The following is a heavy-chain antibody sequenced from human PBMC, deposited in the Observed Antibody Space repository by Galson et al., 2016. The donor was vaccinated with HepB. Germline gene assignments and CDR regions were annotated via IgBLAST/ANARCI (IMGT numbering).Heavy chain of an antibody. CDR3: AKDNPVGGLHY. CDR1: GFTFSSYG. J-gene: IGHJ4*02. D-gene: IGHD1-14*01. Sequence: SLRLSCAASGFTFSSYGMHWVRQAPGKGLEWVALISYDGSNKYYADSVKGRFTISRDNSKNTLYLQINSLRPEDTAVYYCAKDNPVGGLHYWGQGTLVTVSS. CDR2: ISYDGSNK. V-gene: IGHV3-30*18.